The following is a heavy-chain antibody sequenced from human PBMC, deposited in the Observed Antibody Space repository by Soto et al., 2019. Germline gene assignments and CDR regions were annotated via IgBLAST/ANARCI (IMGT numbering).Heavy chain of an antibody. CDR2: IIPIFGTA. Sequence: ASVPVPYKASLGTFRRYAIIWVRQAPRQGLEWMGGIIPIFGTANYAQKFQGRVTITADESTSTAYMELSSLRAEDTVVYYCARDLIDSSWPDFDFWGQGTLVTVSS. J-gene: IGHJ4*02. V-gene: IGHV1-69*13. D-gene: IGHD3-22*01. CDR3: ARDLIDSSWPDFDF. CDR1: LGTFRRYA.